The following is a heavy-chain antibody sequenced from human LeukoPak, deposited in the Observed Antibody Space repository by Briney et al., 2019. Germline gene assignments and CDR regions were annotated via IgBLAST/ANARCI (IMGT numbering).Heavy chain of an antibody. CDR1: GGSISSSSYY. CDR2: IYYSGST. D-gene: IGHD3-3*01. J-gene: IGHJ4*02. V-gene: IGHV4-39*01. Sequence: SETLSLTCTVFGGSISSSSYYWGWIRQPPGKGLEWIGSIYYSGSTYYNPSLKSRVTISVDTSKDQFSLKLSSVTAADTAVYYCARSGPYYDPFDYWGQGTLVTVSS. CDR3: ARSGPYYDPFDY.